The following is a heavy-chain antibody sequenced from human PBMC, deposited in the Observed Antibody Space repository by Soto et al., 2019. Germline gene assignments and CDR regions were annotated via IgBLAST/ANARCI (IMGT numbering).Heavy chain of an antibody. Sequence: SETLSLTCAVYGGSFSGYYWSWIRQPPGKGLEWVGEINPSGSTNYNPSLKSGGTITVDTSKNQFSLKLSSVTAADTAVYYCARGRVGIAVAGTAYFQHWGQGTLVTVSS. CDR1: GGSFSGYY. CDR2: INPSGST. J-gene: IGHJ1*01. CDR3: ARGRVGIAVAGTAYFQH. V-gene: IGHV4-34*01. D-gene: IGHD6-19*01.